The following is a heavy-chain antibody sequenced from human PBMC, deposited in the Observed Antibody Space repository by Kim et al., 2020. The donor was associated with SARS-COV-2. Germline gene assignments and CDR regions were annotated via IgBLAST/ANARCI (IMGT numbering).Heavy chain of an antibody. J-gene: IGHJ6*02. D-gene: IGHD3-3*01. Sequence: RVTISVDTSKNQFSLKLSSVTAADTAVYYCARAVFGEWLLDYYYYYGMDVWGQGTTVTVSS. CDR3: ARAVFGEWLLDYYYYYGMDV. V-gene: IGHV4-59*01.